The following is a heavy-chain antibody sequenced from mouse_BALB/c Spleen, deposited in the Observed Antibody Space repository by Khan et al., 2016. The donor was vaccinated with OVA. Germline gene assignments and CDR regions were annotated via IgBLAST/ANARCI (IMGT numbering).Heavy chain of an antibody. J-gene: IGHJ4*01. CDR3: ARRTTGDSMYY. D-gene: IGHD2-14*01. V-gene: IGHV1-4*01. CDR2: INPSSGYT. Sequence: QVRLQQSGAELARPGASVKMSCKASGYTFTSYTMHWVKQRPGQGLEWIGYINPSSGYTNYNQKFKDKATLTADQSSSTAYMQLSSLTSEDSAVYYCARRTTGDSMYYWGQGTSVTVSS. CDR1: GYTFTSYT.